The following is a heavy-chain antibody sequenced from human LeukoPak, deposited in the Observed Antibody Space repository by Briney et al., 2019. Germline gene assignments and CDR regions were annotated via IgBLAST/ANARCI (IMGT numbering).Heavy chain of an antibody. Sequence: AGGSLRLSCAASGFTFSSYGMHWVRQAPGKGLEWVAFIRYDGSNKYYADSVKGRFTISRDNSKNTLYLQMNSLRAEDTAVYYCAKVSVSSWKLFDYWGQGTLVTVSS. J-gene: IGHJ4*02. V-gene: IGHV3-30*02. D-gene: IGHD6-13*01. CDR1: GFTFSSYG. CDR2: IRYDGSNK. CDR3: AKVSVSSWKLFDY.